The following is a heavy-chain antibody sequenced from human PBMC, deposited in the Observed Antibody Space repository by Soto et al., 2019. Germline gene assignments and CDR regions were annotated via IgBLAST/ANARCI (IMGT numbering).Heavy chain of an antibody. J-gene: IGHJ6*02. Sequence: QVQLVQSGAEVKKPGASVKVSCKASGYTFTSYDINWVRQATGQGLEWMGWMNPNSGNTDYAQKFQGRVTMTRNTPISTADMELSSLRSEDTAVYYCARRGSSRSWYSYYYYGMDVWGQGTTVTVSS. CDR2: MNPNSGNT. D-gene: IGHD6-13*01. CDR3: ARRGSSRSWYSYYYYGMDV. CDR1: GYTFTSYD. V-gene: IGHV1-8*01.